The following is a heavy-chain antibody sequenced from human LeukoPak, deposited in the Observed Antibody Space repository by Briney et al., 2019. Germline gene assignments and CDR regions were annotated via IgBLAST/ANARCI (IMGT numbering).Heavy chain of an antibody. Sequence: PSETLSLTCTVSGGSISTYYWSWIRQPPGKGLEWIGYIYYSGSINYNPSLKSRVTISVDTSKNQFSLKLSSVTAADTAVYYCARDATLVRGGYYFDYWGQGTLVTVSS. D-gene: IGHD6-13*01. CDR2: IYYSGSI. CDR3: ARDATLVRGGYYFDY. V-gene: IGHV4-59*12. J-gene: IGHJ4*02. CDR1: GGSISTYY.